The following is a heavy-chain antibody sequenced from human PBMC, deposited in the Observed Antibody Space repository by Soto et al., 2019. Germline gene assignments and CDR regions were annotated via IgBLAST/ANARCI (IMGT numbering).Heavy chain of an antibody. CDR3: ARIIAAAGGRRYFDL. CDR2: INSSSTYT. J-gene: IGHJ2*01. V-gene: IGHV3-11*03. D-gene: IGHD6-13*01. CDR1: GFTFSDYY. Sequence: PGGSLRLSCAASGFTFSDYYMSWIRQSPGQGLEWVSYINSSSTYTNYADSVKGRFTISRDNAKNSLYLQMNSLRAEDTAVYYCARIIAAAGGRRYFDLWGRGTLVTVSS.